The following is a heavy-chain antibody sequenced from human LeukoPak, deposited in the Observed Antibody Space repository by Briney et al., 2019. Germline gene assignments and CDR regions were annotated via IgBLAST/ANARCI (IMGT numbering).Heavy chain of an antibody. CDR1: GFTFSNYA. J-gene: IGHJ4*02. CDR2: IVGSGSST. D-gene: IGHD3-9*01. V-gene: IGHV3-23*01. Sequence: GGSLRLSCAASGFTFSNYAMSWVRPAPGKGLEWVSAIVGSGSSTYYADSVKGRFTISRDNSKNTLYLQLNRLRAEDTAVYYCAKWGDYDILTGYYDSDYWGQGTLVTVSS. CDR3: AKWGDYDILTGYYDSDY.